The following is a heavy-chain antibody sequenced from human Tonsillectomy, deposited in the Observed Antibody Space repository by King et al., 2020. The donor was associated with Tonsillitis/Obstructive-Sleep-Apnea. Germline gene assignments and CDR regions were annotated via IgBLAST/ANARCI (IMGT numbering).Heavy chain of an antibody. V-gene: IGHV4-59*01. D-gene: IGHD3-16*02. Sequence: QLQESGSGLVKPSETLSLTCTVSGDSISTYSWSWIRQPPGKGLEWIGYVHHSGSTNYSPSLKSRILMSVDTSKNQFSLRLISVTAADTAVYYCARLHDDYIWGTYRYSFDSWGQGTLVTVSS. CDR1: GDSISTYS. J-gene: IGHJ4*02. CDR3: ARLHDDYIWGTYRYSFDS. CDR2: VHHSGST.